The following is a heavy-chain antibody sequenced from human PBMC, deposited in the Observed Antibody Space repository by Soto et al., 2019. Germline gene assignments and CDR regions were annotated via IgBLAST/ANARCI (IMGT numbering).Heavy chain of an antibody. J-gene: IGHJ4*02. CDR3: AREGINNYNEYYFDS. D-gene: IGHD4-4*01. CDR2: IYSGGST. CDR1: GFTFSRVS. Sequence: GSLRLSCEASGFTFSRVSMNWVRQVPGKGLEWVSVIYSGGSTYYADSVKGRFTISRDNSKTSLYLQMNSLRAEDTAVYYCAREGINNYNEYYFDSWGQGTVVTVSS. V-gene: IGHV3-66*01.